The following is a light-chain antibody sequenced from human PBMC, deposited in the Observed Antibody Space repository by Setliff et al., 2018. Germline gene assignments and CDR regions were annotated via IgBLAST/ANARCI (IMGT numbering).Light chain of an antibody. V-gene: IGLV2-14*01. CDR1: SSDVGSYDF. CDR3: NAYTSGSTYV. J-gene: IGLJ1*01. CDR2: QVT. Sequence: QSVLTQPASVSGSPGQSITISCSGTSSDVGSYDFVSWYQQHPGKAPKLMIYQVTQRPSGVPDRFSGSKSGNTASLTISGLQTEDEADYYCNAYTSGSTYVFGTGTKVTVL.